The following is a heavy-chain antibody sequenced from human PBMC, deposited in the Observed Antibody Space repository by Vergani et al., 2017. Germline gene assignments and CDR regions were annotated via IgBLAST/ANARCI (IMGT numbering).Heavy chain of an antibody. J-gene: IGHJ4*02. CDR2: ISSSSSYI. CDR3: AKERIAVAGAYFDY. CDR1: GFTFSSYS. D-gene: IGHD6-19*01. V-gene: IGHV3-21*04. Sequence: EVQLVESGGGLVKPGGSLRLSCAASGFTFSSYSMNWVRQAPGKGLEWVSSISSSSSYIYYADSVKGRFPISRDNAKNTLYLQMNSLRAEDTAVYYCAKERIAVAGAYFDYWGQGTLVTVSS.